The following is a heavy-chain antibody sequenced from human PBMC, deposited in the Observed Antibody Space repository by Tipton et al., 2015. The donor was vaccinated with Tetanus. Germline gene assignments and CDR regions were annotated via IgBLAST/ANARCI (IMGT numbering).Heavy chain of an antibody. CDR1: GDSISSFY. CDR3: ARVACSSTSCYSHYFDS. J-gene: IGHJ4*02. V-gene: IGHV4-4*07. CDR2: IYTSGST. Sequence: LRLSCSVSGDSISSFYWSWIRQPAGKGLEWIGRIYTSGSTNYNPSLKSRVTMSVDTSKRQFPLKLNSVTAADTAVYYCARVACSSTSCYSHYFDSWGPGSLVTVSS. D-gene: IGHD2-2*01.